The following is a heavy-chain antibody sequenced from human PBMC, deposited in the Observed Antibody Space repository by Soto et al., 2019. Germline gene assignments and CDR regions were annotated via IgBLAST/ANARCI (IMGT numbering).Heavy chain of an antibody. V-gene: IGHV5-51*01. CDR3: ARGYYDFWSGYSTGHGMDV. CDR2: IYPGDSDT. Sequence: GESLKISCKGSGYSFTSYWIGWVRQMPGKGLEWMGIIYPGDSDTRYSPSFQGQVTISADKSISTAYLQWSSLKASDTAMYYCARGYYDFWSGYSTGHGMDVWGQGTTVTVSS. D-gene: IGHD3-3*01. CDR1: GYSFTSYW. J-gene: IGHJ6*02.